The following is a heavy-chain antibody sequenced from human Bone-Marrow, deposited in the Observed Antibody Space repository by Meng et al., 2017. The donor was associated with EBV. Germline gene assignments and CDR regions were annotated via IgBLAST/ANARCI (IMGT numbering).Heavy chain of an antibody. V-gene: IGHV3-21*01. J-gene: IGHJ4*02. CDR3: VRSRTTVIGY. CDR1: GFTFSNYS. CDR2: ISSRSSYL. Sequence: EVQLVESGGGLVNPGGSLSLSCAGSGFTFSNYSMNWVRQAPGKGLEWVSSISSRSSYLFYADSVKGRFTISRDNAKNSLYLQMNSLRAEDTAVYYCVRSRTTVIGYWGQGTLGTVS. D-gene: IGHD4-17*01.